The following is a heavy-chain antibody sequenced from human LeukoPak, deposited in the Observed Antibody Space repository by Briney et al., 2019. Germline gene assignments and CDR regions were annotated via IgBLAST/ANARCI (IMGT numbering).Heavy chain of an antibody. CDR3: ARSVYYGSGSYDY. Sequence: SETLSLTCAVYGGSFSGYYWSWIRQPPGKGLEWIGEINHSGSTNYNPSLKSRVTISVDTSKNQFSLKLSSVSAADTAVYYCARSVYYGSGSYDYWVQGTLVTVSS. J-gene: IGHJ4*02. CDR2: INHSGST. CDR1: GGSFSGYY. D-gene: IGHD3-10*01. V-gene: IGHV4-34*01.